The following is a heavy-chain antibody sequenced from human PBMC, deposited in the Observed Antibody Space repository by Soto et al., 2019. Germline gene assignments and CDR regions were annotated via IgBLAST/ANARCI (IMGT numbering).Heavy chain of an antibody. CDR1: GFSISSDSY. V-gene: IGHV4-38-2*01. CDR3: GHLKTDTEVTPAPPLFDS. CDR2: LSHSGRT. J-gene: IGHJ4*02. Sequence: SETLFLTCAVSGFSISSDSYWGWMRQSPGKGLEWIGTLSHSGRTFYNPSLKSRVTISADTTKNQFSLSLTSVTAADTAVYYCGHLKTDTEVTPAPPLFDSWGQGTLVTVPQ. D-gene: IGHD2-2*01.